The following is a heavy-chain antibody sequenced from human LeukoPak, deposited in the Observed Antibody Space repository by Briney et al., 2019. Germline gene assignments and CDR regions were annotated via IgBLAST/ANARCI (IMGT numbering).Heavy chain of an antibody. V-gene: IGHV1-3*01. D-gene: IGHD2-15*01. Sequence: ASVKVSCKASGYTFTSYAMHWVRQAPGQRLEWMGWINAGNGNTKYSQKFQGRVTITGDASASTAYMELSSLRSEDTAVYYCARDGYCSGGSCYPTDYWGQGTLVTVSS. CDR3: ARDGYCSGGSCYPTDY. J-gene: IGHJ4*02. CDR1: GYTFTSYA. CDR2: INAGNGNT.